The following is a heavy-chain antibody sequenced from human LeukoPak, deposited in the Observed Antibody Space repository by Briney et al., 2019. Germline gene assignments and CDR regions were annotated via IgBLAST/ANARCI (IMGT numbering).Heavy chain of an antibody. D-gene: IGHD1-26*01. J-gene: IGHJ4*02. CDR3: ARDLVGPRGY. CDR1: GFTFSHYW. V-gene: IGHV3-7*01. CDR2: IKQDVSEK. Sequence: GGSLRLSCAASGFTFSHYWMNWVRQAPGKGLEWVANIKQDVSEKYYVDSVKGRFTISRDNAKNSLYLQMNSLRAEDTAVYYCARDLVGPRGYWGQGTLVAVSS.